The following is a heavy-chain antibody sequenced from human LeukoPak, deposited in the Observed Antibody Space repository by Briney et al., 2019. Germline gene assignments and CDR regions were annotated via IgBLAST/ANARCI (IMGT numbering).Heavy chain of an antibody. CDR2: IIPIFGTA. D-gene: IGHD7-27*01. CDR1: GGTFSSYA. J-gene: IGHJ4*02. CDR3: ARDPGPRGQGNY. Sequence: SVKVSCKASGGTFSSYAISWVRQAPGQGLEWMGGIIPIFGTANYAQKFQGRVTITADESTSTAYMELSSPRSEDTAVYYCARDPGPRGQGNYWGQGTLVTVSS. V-gene: IGHV1-69*13.